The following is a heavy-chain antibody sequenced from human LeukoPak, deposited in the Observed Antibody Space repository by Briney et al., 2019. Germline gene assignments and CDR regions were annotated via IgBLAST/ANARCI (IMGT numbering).Heavy chain of an antibody. J-gene: IGHJ6*02. CDR3: AGGVSSGWQYYYYYGMDV. V-gene: IGHV4-59*01. CDR2: IYYSGST. D-gene: IGHD6-19*01. CDR1: GGSISSYY. Sequence: SETLSRTCTGSGGSISSYYWSWLRQPPGKGLEWFGYIYYSGSTNYNPSLKSRVTISVDTSKNQFSLKLSSVTAADTAVYYCAGGVSSGWQYYYYYGMDVWGQGTTVTVSS.